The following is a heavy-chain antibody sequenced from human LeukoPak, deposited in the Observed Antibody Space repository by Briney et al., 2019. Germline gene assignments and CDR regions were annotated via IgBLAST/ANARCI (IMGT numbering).Heavy chain of an antibody. CDR2: ISGGGGST. J-gene: IGHJ3*02. D-gene: IGHD3-10*01. CDR1: GFTFSSYA. CDR3: AKDGPLGMVRGVGAFDI. V-gene: IGHV3-23*01. Sequence: PGGSLRLSCAASGFTFSSYAMSWVRQAPGKGLEWVSAISGGGGSTYYADSVKGRFTISRDNSKNTLYLQMNSLRAEDTAVYYCAKDGPLGMVRGVGAFDIWGQGTMVTVSS.